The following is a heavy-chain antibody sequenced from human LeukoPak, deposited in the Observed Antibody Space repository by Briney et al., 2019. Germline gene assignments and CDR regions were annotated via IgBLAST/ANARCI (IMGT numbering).Heavy chain of an antibody. D-gene: IGHD2-2*01. Sequence: SETLSLTCTVSGGSISSGSYYWSWIRQPAGKGLEWIGRIYTSGSTNYNPSLKSRLTISVDTSKNQFSLKLSSVTAADTAVYYCARATDCSSTSCSYYMDVWGKGTTVTVSS. J-gene: IGHJ6*03. V-gene: IGHV4-61*02. CDR1: GGSISSGSYY. CDR2: IYTSGST. CDR3: ARATDCSSTSCSYYMDV.